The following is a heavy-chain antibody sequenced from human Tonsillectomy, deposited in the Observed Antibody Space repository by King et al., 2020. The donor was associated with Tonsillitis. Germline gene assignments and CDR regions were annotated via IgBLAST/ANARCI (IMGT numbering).Heavy chain of an antibody. CDR2: IIGNAANT. CDR1: GFTFRTYA. Sequence: VQLVESGGGLVQPGGSLRLSCAASGFTFRTYAMSWVRQAPGKGLEWVSTIIGNAANTYYADSVRGRFAISRDNSRNTLYLQVNSLRAEETAVYYCTNDYGLYWGQGTMVTVSS. CDR3: TNDYGLY. J-gene: IGHJ3*01. V-gene: IGHV3-23*04. D-gene: IGHD4-17*01.